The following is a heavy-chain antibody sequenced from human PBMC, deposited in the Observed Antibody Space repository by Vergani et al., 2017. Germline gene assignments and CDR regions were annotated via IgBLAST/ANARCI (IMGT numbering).Heavy chain of an antibody. CDR3: VRARCSGPCFMSNWFDC. Sequence: VQLEESGGGVVQPGRSLRLSCEGSGFSFSGYWMHWVRHSPEKGLVWVSRIKSDGSITNYADSVKGRFTISRDNAKNTLYLEMNSLRGDDTAIYYCVRARCSGPCFMSNWFDCWGQGTLVTVSS. CDR1: GFSFSGYW. V-gene: IGHV3-74*02. D-gene: IGHD5-12*01. CDR2: IKSDGSIT. J-gene: IGHJ5*01.